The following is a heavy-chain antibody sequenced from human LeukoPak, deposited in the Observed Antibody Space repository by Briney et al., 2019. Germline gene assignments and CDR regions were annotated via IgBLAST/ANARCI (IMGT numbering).Heavy chain of an antibody. V-gene: IGHV4-34*01. CDR2: INHSGST. Sequence: SETLSLTCAVYGGSSSGYYWSWIRQPPGKGLEWIGEINHSGSTNYNPSLKSRVTISVDTSKNQFSLKLSSVTAADTAVYCCARRSTETTVSVLFDYWGQGTLVTVSS. J-gene: IGHJ4*02. CDR3: ARRSTETTVSVLFDY. CDR1: GGSSSGYY. D-gene: IGHD4-4*01.